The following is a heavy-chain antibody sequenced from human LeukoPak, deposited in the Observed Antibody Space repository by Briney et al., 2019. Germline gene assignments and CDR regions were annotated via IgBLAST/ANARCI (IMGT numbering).Heavy chain of an antibody. CDR3: ARDPTGTTFGAFDI. V-gene: IGHV3-21*01. D-gene: IGHD1-1*01. CDR1: GFTFSSYS. Sequence: GGSLRLSCAASGFTFSSYSMNWVRQAPGKGLEWVSSISSSSSYIYYADSVKGRFTISRDNAKNSLYLQMNSLRAEDTAVYYCARDPTGTTFGAFDIWGQGTMVTVSS. J-gene: IGHJ3*02. CDR2: ISSSSSYI.